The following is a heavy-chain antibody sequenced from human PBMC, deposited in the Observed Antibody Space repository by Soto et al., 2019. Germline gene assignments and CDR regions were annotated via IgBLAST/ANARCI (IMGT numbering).Heavy chain of an antibody. CDR1: GGSISSYY. CDR3: ARHHDS. Sequence: QVQLQESGPGLVKPSETLSLTCTVSGGSISSYYWSWIRQPPGKGLEWIGYIYYSGSTNYNPSLNRRVTTPVDTSKTRFSIKLSSVTAADTAVYSCARHHDSWGQGTLVTVSS. V-gene: IGHV4-59*08. J-gene: IGHJ4*02. CDR2: IYYSGST.